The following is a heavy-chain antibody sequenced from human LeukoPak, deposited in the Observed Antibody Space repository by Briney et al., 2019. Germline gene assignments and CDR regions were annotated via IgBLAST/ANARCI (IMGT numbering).Heavy chain of an antibody. CDR3: ARDAIAAAGRSFDY. D-gene: IGHD6-13*01. J-gene: IGHJ4*02. Sequence: SETLSLTCAVYGGSFSGYYWGWIRQPPGKGLEWIGEINHSGSTNYNPSLKSRVTISVDTSKNQFSLKLSSVTAADTAVYYCARDAIAAAGRSFDYWGQGTLVTVSS. CDR1: GGSFSGYY. CDR2: INHSGST. V-gene: IGHV4-34*01.